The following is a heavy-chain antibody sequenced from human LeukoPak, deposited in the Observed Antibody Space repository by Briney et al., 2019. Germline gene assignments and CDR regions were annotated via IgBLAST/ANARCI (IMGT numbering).Heavy chain of an antibody. J-gene: IGHJ6*03. Sequence: HPGGSLRLSCAASGFTFSHYAMYWVRQAPGKGLEWVAVISYDGSNKYYADSVKGRFTISRDNSRNTLYLQMHSLRAEDTAVYYCARDWATGGNYYFMDVWGTGITVTVSS. V-gene: IGHV3-30*01. CDR1: GFTFSHYA. D-gene: IGHD3-16*01. CDR2: ISYDGSNK. CDR3: ARDWATGGNYYFMDV.